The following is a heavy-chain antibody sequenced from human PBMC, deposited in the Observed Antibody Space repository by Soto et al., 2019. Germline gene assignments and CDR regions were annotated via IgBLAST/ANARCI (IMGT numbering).Heavy chain of an antibody. Sequence: QVQLVQSEAEVRNPGSSVKVSCKVSGGSFTTYPIAWVRQPPGQGLECMGATVPIFGTPNYALKFQDRVTIAADRSTTPVYMELRGLMSEDTAVYYCAGESYPSTWNKSTYIDLRGRGTLVVVSS. D-gene: IGHD1-1*01. J-gene: IGHJ2*01. V-gene: IGHV1-69*06. CDR2: TVPIFGTP. CDR3: AGESYPSTWNKSTYIDL. CDR1: GGSFTTYP.